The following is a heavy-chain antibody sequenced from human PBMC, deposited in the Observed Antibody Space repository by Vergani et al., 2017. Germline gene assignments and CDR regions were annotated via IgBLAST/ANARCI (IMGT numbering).Heavy chain of an antibody. CDR3: ARVSTVVTPRYWYFDL. V-gene: IGHV1-2*02. CDR2: INPDSGGT. D-gene: IGHD4-23*01. J-gene: IGHJ2*01. Sequence: QVQLVQSGAEVKKPGASVKVSCKASGYTFTGYYMHWVRQAPGQGLEWMGWINPDSGGTNYAQKFQGRVTMTSGTSISTAYMELSRLRSDDTAVYYCARVSTVVTPRYWYFDLWGRGTLVTVSS. CDR1: GYTFTGYY.